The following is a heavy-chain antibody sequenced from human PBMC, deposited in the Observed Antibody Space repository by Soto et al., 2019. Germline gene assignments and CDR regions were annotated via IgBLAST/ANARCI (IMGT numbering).Heavy chain of an antibody. D-gene: IGHD2-8*01. CDR1: GFTFSSYA. CDR2: ISGSGGST. J-gene: IGHJ5*02. CDR3: AKGSWSSSHWFDP. Sequence: EVQLLESGGGLVQPGWSLRLSCAASGFTFSSYAMSWVRQAPGKGLECVSAISGSGGSTYYADSVNGRFTISRDNYKNTLYLQMNSLRAEDTAVYYCAKGSWSSSHWFDPWGQGTLGTVSS. V-gene: IGHV3-23*01.